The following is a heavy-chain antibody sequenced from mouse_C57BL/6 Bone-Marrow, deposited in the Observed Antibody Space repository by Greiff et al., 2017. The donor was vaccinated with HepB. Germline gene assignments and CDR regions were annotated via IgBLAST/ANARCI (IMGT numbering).Heavy chain of an antibody. Sequence: EVKVVESGPELVKPGASVKIPCKASGYTFTDYNMDWVKQSHGKSLEWIGDINPNNGGTIYNQKFKGKATLTVDKSSSTAYMELRSLTSEDTAVYYCARDGGWPPSWFAYWGQGTLVTVSA. CDR3: ARDGGWPPSWFAY. V-gene: IGHV1-18*01. CDR2: INPNNGGT. D-gene: IGHD2-3*01. J-gene: IGHJ3*01. CDR1: GYTFTDYN.